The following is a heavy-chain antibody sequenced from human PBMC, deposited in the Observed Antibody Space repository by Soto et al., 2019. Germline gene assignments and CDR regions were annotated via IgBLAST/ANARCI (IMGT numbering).Heavy chain of an antibody. D-gene: IGHD3-16*01. J-gene: IGHJ4*02. V-gene: IGHV3-23*01. CDR2: ISGSGVRT. Sequence: VQLLQSGGGLVQPGGSLRLYCEASGFIFATTAMGWVRQAPGKGLEWVSTISGSGVRTYYADSVKGRFTISRGNSKNTLFLQLNSLRADDTDVYFCAAVMGSDYDYVWGSLSFDHWGQGALVTVST. CDR3: AAVMGSDYDYVWGSLSFDH. CDR1: GFIFATTA.